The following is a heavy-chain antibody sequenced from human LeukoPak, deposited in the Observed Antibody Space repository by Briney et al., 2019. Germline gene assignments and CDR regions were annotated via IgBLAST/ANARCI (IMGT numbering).Heavy chain of an antibody. CDR3: ARVRGLWFGVRNDS. D-gene: IGHD3-10*01. CDR1: GLSFIGYY. Sequence: SETLSLTCAVYGLSFIGYYWSWIRQPPGKGLEWIGEIDHTGSTHYNPSLKSRVTMSVDASKNQFSLKLTFVTAADTAVYYCARVRGLWFGVRNDSWGQGTLVTVSS. CDR2: IDHTGST. J-gene: IGHJ4*02. V-gene: IGHV4-34*01.